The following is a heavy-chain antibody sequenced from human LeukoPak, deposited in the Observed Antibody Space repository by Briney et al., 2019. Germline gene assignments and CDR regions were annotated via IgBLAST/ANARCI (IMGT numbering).Heavy chain of an antibody. Sequence: GGSLRLSCAASGFTFSSYWMHWVRQAPGKGLVWVSRVNSDGSSTSYADSVKGRFTISRDNAKNTLYLQMSSLRVEDTAVYYCAKEGYYGSGRYFNWFDPWGQGNLVTVSS. CDR2: VNSDGSST. V-gene: IGHV3-74*01. D-gene: IGHD3-10*01. CDR1: GFTFSSYW. CDR3: AKEGYYGSGRYFNWFDP. J-gene: IGHJ5*02.